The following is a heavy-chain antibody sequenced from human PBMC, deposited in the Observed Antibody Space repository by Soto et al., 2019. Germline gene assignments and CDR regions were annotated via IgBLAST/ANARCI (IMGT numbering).Heavy chain of an antibody. V-gene: IGHV3-64*01. J-gene: IGHJ6*03. CDR1: GFTFSNCE. CDR2: ISNNGAHT. Sequence: EAQLVESGGGLVQPWGSLRLSCAASGFTFSNCEMHWVRQAPGKGLEYVSGISNNGAHTDYAKSVKGRLTISRDNFENTLYLQMGSLRAEDMAFYYSARRGYGSRWPNVYMDVWGKGTTITVSS. D-gene: IGHD6-13*01. CDR3: ARRGYGSRWPNVYMDV.